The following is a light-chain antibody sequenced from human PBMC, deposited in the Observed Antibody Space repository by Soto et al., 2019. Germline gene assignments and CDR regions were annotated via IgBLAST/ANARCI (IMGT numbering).Light chain of an antibody. V-gene: IGKV3-15*01. CDR3: QQYNNWPIT. CDR2: DAS. J-gene: IGKJ5*01. CDR1: QSVSNN. Sequence: EIVLTQSPVTLSLSPGERATLSCRASQSVSNNYLAWYQQKPGQAPRLLIYDASTRAAGIPSRFTASGSGTVFTLTISSLQSEDFAVYYCQQYNNWPITFGQGTRLEIK.